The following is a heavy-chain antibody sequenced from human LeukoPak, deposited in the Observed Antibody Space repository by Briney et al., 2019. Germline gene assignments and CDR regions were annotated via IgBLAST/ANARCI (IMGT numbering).Heavy chain of an antibody. CDR1: GFTFSSYA. V-gene: IGHV3-23*01. D-gene: IGHD3-9*01. J-gene: IGHJ4*02. CDR2: ISGSGGST. CDR3: AKHGVIMTGHSYSPVDY. Sequence: PGGSLRLSRAASGFTFSSYAMSWVRQAPGKGLEWVSAISGSGGSTYYADSVKGRFTISRDNSKNTLYLQMNGLRAEDTAVYYCAKHGVIMTGHSYSPVDYWGQGTLVTVSS.